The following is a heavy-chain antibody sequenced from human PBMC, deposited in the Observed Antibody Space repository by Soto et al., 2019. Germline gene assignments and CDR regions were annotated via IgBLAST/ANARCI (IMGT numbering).Heavy chain of an antibody. Sequence: TSETLSLTCAVYGGFVSSGSYYWSWIRQAPGKGLEWIGFIYHSGNTNYNPSLKSRVTMSIDTSKSQFSLKLNSVTAADTAVYYCARDQGIASSGPFDYWGPGTLVTVSS. CDR3: ARDQGIASSGPFDY. D-gene: IGHD6-13*01. CDR1: GGFVSSGSYY. J-gene: IGHJ4*02. CDR2: IYHSGNT. V-gene: IGHV4-61*01.